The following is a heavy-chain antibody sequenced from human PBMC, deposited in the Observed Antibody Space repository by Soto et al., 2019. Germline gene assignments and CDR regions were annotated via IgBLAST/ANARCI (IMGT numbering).Heavy chain of an antibody. D-gene: IGHD3-10*01. J-gene: IGHJ6*02. V-gene: IGHV3-73*01. CDR1: GFTFSGSA. CDR2: IRSKANSYAT. CDR3: TRETPYGSHIYYYYGMDV. Sequence: GGSLRLSCAASGFTFSGSAMHWVRQASGKGLEWVGRIRSKANSYATAYAASVKGRFTISRDDSKNTAYLQMNSLKTEDTAVYYCTRETPYGSHIYYYYGMDVWGQGTTVTVSS.